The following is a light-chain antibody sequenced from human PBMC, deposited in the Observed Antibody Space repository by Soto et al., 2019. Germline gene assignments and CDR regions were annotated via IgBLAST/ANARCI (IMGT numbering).Light chain of an antibody. CDR2: DVA. CDR1: SSDVGGYNS. CDR3: SSYADSHNLR. V-gene: IGLV2-8*01. Sequence: QSALTQPPSASGSPGQSVTISCTGTSSDVGGYNSVSWYQQHPGKAPKLMIYDVATRPSGVPDRFSGSKSGNTASLTVSGLQPEDEADYYCSSYADSHNLRFGGGTKLTVL. J-gene: IGLJ2*01.